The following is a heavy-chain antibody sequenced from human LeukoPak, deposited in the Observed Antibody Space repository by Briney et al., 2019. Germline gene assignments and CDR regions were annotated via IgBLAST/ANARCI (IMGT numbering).Heavy chain of an antibody. CDR3: ARSRYYYGSGSYPFDY. D-gene: IGHD3-10*01. CDR2: IYTSGST. J-gene: IGHJ4*02. Sequence: PSETLSLTCTVSGVSISSYHWSWIRQPAGKGLEWTGRIYTSGSTNYNPSLKSRVTMSVDTSKNQFSLKLSSVTAADTAVYYCARSRYYYGSGSYPFDYWGQGTLVTVSS. V-gene: IGHV4-4*07. CDR1: GVSISSYH.